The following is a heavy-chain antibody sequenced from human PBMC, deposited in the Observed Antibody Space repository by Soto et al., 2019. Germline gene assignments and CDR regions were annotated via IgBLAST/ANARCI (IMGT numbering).Heavy chain of an antibody. CDR2: INSDGSSG. V-gene: IGHV3-74*03. CDR1: GFTFSYFW. Sequence: EEQLVESGGALVQPGGSLRLSCAASGFTFSYFWMYWVRQAPGKGLAWVSHINSDGSSGTYADSVKGRFTISRDNAKNTLYLQMNNLRAEDTAVYFRARDTGSYFSLDLWGQGTLVTVSS. D-gene: IGHD1-26*01. CDR3: ARDTGSYFSLDL. J-gene: IGHJ5*02.